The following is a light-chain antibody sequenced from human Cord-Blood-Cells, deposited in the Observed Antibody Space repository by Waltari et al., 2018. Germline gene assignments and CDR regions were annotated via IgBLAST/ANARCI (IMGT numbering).Light chain of an antibody. Sequence: EIVMTQSPATLSVSPGERATISCRASQSVSRNLACYQQKPGHAPRLLIYGAATRATGIPARFSGSASGTEFTLTISSLQSEDFAVYYCHQYNNWPPWTFGQGTNLEIK. CDR1: QSVSRN. V-gene: IGKV3-15*01. J-gene: IGKJ1*01. CDR2: GAA. CDR3: HQYNNWPPWT.